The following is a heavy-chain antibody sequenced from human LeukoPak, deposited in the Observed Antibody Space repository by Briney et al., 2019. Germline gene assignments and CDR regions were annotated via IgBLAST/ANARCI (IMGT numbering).Heavy chain of an antibody. D-gene: IGHD2-8*01. CDR2: INHSGST. CDR1: GGSFSGYY. J-gene: IGHJ5*02. CDR3: ALSPCTNGVCYLGWFDP. V-gene: IGHV4-34*01. Sequence: SETLSLTCAVYGGSFSGYYWSWIRQPPGKGLEWIGEINHSGSTNYNPSLKSRVTISVDTSKNQFSLKLSSVTAADTAVYYCALSPCTNGVCYLGWFDPWGQGTLVTVSS.